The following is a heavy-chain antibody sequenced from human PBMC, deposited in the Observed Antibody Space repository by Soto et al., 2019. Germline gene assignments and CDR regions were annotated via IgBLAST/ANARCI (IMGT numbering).Heavy chain of an antibody. CDR2: LSWDRSTV. J-gene: IGHJ4*02. D-gene: IGHD2-15*01. Sequence: GGSLRLSCVASGSSSDPFTMHWVRELPGKGLEWVAGLSWDRSTVAYADSAQGRFTISRDHAKNSVDLLMDSLRPDDTALYFCAVSSPDIVVLPSSIYFTSWGPGTQVTVSS. V-gene: IGHV3-9*02. CDR3: AVSSPDIVVLPSSIYFTS. CDR1: GSSSDPFT.